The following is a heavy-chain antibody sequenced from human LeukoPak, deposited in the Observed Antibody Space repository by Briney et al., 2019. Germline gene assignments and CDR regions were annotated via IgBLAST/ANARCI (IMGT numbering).Heavy chain of an antibody. CDR1: GFIISGHY. D-gene: IGHD3-22*01. Sequence: PGGSLRLSCAASGFIISGHYMDWVRQAPGKGLEWVSSISSSSSYIYYADSVKGRFTISRDNAKNSLYLQMNSLRAEDTAVYYCAREDYYDSSGYYSDWDQGTLVTVSS. J-gene: IGHJ4*02. CDR3: AREDYYDSSGYYSD. CDR2: ISSSSSYI. V-gene: IGHV3-21*01.